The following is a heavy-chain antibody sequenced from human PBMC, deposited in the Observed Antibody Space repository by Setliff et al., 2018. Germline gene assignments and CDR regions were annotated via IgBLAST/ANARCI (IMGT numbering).Heavy chain of an antibody. CDR3: ARGGTYRYFDY. J-gene: IGHJ4*02. CDR2: IYHDGNT. V-gene: IGHV4-4*02. Sequence: KASETLSLTCAVSGVSVNSLTWWSWVRQSPGKGLEWIGHIYHDGNTKSYPSVHFNQSLKSRVTMSVDKSKNQFSLKLSSVTAADTAVYYCARGGTYRYFDYWGQGTLVTVSS. CDR1: GVSVNSLTW.